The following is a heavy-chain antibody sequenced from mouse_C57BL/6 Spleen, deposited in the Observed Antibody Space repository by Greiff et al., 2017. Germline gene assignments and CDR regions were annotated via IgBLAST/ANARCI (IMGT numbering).Heavy chain of an antibody. CDR3: ARNYYGSSYGAMDY. CDR1: GYTFTSYW. CDR2: IDPSDSYT. V-gene: IGHV1-69*01. Sequence: VQLQQSGAELMKPGASVKLSCKATGYTFTSYWMHWVKQRPGQGLEWIGEIDPSDSYTNYNQKFKGNSTLTVDKSSSTAYMQLSSLTSEDSAVYYCARNYYGSSYGAMDYWGQGTSVTVSS. D-gene: IGHD1-1*01. J-gene: IGHJ4*01.